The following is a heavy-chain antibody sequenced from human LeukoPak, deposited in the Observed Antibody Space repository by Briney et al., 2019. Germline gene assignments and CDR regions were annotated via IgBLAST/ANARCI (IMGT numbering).Heavy chain of an antibody. J-gene: IGHJ4*02. CDR1: GFTVSSNY. CDR3: AREGLRLGALSLYIDS. D-gene: IGHD3-16*02. V-gene: IGHV3-66*01. CDR2: IYSDGST. Sequence: PGGSLRLSCAASGFTVSSNYMSWVRQAPGKGLEWVSIIYSDGSTYYRDSVKGRFTISRDNSKNTLYLQMNSLGAEDTAVYYCAREGLRLGALSLYIDSWGQGTLVTVSS.